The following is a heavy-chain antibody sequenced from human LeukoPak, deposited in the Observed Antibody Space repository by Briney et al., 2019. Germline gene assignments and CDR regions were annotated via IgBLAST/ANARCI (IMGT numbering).Heavy chain of an antibody. D-gene: IGHD1-26*01. CDR1: GLPAGRNT. CDR2: IYSGGST. Sequence: PGGPLGSSCQPSGLPAGRNTLTGVRKAPGKGLEWASVIYSGGSTYYADSVKGRFTISRDNSKNTLYLQMNSLRAEDTAVYYCARDPDSGSYGHYYGMDVWGQGTTVTVSS. CDR3: ARDPDSGSYGHYYGMDV. J-gene: IGHJ6*02. V-gene: IGHV3-53*01.